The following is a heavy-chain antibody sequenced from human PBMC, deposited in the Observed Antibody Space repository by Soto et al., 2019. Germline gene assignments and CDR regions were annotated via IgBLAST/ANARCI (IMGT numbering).Heavy chain of an antibody. V-gene: IGHV4-38-2*01. CDR2: IYHIGTP. CDR3: ARTGNVGDYPH. J-gene: IGHJ4*02. Sequence: SETLSLTCAVSGDSITSIYHWAWIRPPPGRRLEWVASIYHIGTPYYTPSLKSRVTISVDTSKNQFSMNLRSVTAADSAVYYCARTGNVGDYPHCGQGTLVTTSS. D-gene: IGHD5-12*01. CDR1: GDSITSIYH.